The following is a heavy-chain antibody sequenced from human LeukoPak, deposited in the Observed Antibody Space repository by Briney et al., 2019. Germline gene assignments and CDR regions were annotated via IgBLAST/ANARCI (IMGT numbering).Heavy chain of an antibody. D-gene: IGHD3-10*01. J-gene: IGHJ5*02. CDR2: ISGSGGST. Sequence: GGSLRLSCAASGFTFSSYAMSWVRQAPGEGLEWVSAISGSGGSTYYADSVKGRFTISRDNSKNTLYLQMNSLRAEDTAVYYCARLSSGSYYRSNNWFDPWGQGTLVTVSS. CDR3: ARLSSGSYYRSNNWFDP. V-gene: IGHV3-23*01. CDR1: GFTFSSYA.